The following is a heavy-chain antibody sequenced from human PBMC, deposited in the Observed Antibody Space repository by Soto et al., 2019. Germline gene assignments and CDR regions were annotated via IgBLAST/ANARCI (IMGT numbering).Heavy chain of an antibody. D-gene: IGHD2-2*01. Sequence: QVSLVQSGAEVKKPGASVKVSCKASGYTFTSYYVHWVRQAPGQGLEWMGIINPSGATTTYAQNFQGRVAMPRDTSTSTVYMELSSLRSEDTAVYYCARRDCFSSSCYFNYWGQGTLVTVSS. J-gene: IGHJ4*02. CDR1: GYTFTSYY. CDR3: ARRDCFSSSCYFNY. V-gene: IGHV1-46*03. CDR2: INPSGATT.